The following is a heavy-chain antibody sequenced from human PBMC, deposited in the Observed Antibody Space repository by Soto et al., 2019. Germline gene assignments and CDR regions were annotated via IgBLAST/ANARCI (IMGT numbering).Heavy chain of an antibody. D-gene: IGHD3-22*01. CDR1: GFTFSSYA. CDR2: ISGSGGST. CDR3: ASYDSSGYYYGKYYFDY. Sequence: GGSLRLSCAASGFTFSSYAMSWVRQAPGKGLEWVSAISGSGGSTYYADSVKGRFTISRDNSKNTLYLQMNSLRAEDTAVYYCASYDSSGYYYGKYYFDYWGQGTLVTVSS. V-gene: IGHV3-23*01. J-gene: IGHJ4*02.